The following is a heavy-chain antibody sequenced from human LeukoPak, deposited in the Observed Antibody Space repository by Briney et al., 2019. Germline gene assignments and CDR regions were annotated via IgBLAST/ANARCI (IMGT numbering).Heavy chain of an antibody. J-gene: IGHJ4*02. CDR3: AKLDYYDSSGLPRNY. V-gene: IGHV3-23*01. CDR2: ISDSGGST. Sequence: GGSLRLSCAASGFTFSSYAMSWVRQAPGKGLEWVSAISDSGGSTDYADSVKGRFTISRHNSKNTLSLQMNSLRAEDTAVYYCAKLDYYDSSGLPRNYWGQGTLVTVSS. D-gene: IGHD3-22*01. CDR1: GFTFSSYA.